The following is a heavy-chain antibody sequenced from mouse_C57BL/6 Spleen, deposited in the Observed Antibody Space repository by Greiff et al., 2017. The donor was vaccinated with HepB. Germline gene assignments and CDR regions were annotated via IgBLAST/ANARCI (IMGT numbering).Heavy chain of an antibody. CDR2: IDPSDSDT. V-gene: IGHV1-50*01. D-gene: IGHD1-1*01. J-gene: IGHJ4*01. CDR3: ARTYGNPYAMDY. CDR1: GYTFTSYW. Sequence: QVQLQQPGAELVKPGASVKLSCKASGYTFTSYWMQWVKQRPGQGLEWIGEIDPSDSDTNYNQKFKGKATLTVDTSSSTAYMQLSSLTSEDSAVYYCARTYGNPYAMDYWGQGTSVTVSS.